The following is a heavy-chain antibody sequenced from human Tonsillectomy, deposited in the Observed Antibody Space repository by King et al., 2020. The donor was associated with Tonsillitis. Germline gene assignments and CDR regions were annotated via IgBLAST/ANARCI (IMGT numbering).Heavy chain of an antibody. Sequence: LPESGPGLVKPSETLSLTCTVSGGSISSSSYYWGWIRQPPGKGLEWIGSIYYSGSTYYNPSLKSRVTISVDTSKNQFSLKLSSVTAADTAVYYCASDSSGPLSGFDYWGQGTLVTVSS. CDR1: GGSISSSSYY. V-gene: IGHV4-39*01. J-gene: IGHJ4*02. CDR3: ASDSSGPLSGFDY. CDR2: IYYSGST. D-gene: IGHD6-19*01.